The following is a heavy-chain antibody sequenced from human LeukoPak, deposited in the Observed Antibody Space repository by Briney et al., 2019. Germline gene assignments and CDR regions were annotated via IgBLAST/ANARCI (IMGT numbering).Heavy chain of an antibody. CDR1: GFTFDDFG. CDR2: INWNGGST. CDR3: ARGPFWSGSTYYLDY. D-gene: IGHD3-3*01. V-gene: IGHV3-20*04. Sequence: RSGGSLRLACAASGFTFDDFGMGWVRQAPGKGLEWVSGINWNGGSTGYADSVKGRFTISRDKAKNSLYLQMNSLRAEDTALYYCARGPFWSGSTYYLDYWGQGTLATVSA. J-gene: IGHJ4*02.